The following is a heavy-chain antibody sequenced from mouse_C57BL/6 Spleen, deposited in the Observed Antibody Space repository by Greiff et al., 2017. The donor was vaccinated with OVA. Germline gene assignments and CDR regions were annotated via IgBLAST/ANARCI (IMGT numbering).Heavy chain of an antibody. CDR1: GYTFTSYW. V-gene: IGHV1-69*01. CDR3: ARPYYDYDPYYYAMDY. Sequence: QVQLQQPGAELVMPGASVKLSCKASGYTFTSYWMHWVKQRPGQGLEWIGEIDPSDSYTNYNQKFKGKSTLTVDKSSSTAYMQLSSLTSEDSAVYYCARPYYDYDPYYYAMDYWGQGTSVTVSS. CDR2: IDPSDSYT. D-gene: IGHD2-4*01. J-gene: IGHJ4*01.